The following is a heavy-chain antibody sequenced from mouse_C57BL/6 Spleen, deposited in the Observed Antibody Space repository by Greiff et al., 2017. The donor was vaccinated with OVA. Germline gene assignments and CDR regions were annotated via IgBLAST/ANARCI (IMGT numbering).Heavy chain of an antibody. J-gene: IGHJ3*01. CDR2: IDPKNGDT. V-gene: IGHV14-4*01. CDR3: TTYYSNSAWFAY. D-gene: IGHD2-5*01. Sequence: EVMLVESGAELVRPGASVKLSCTASGFNIKDDYMHWVKQRPEQGLEWIGWIDPKNGDTEYASKFQGKATITADTSSNTAYLQLSRLTSEDTAVYYCTTYYSNSAWFAYWGQGTLVTVSA. CDR1: GFNIKDDY.